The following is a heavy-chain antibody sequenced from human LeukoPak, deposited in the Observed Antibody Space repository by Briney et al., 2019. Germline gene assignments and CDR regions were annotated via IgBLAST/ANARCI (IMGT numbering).Heavy chain of an antibody. CDR2: IYTGGST. CDR3: ARDGGDTYYYDSSGDAFDI. J-gene: IGHJ3*02. Sequence: SETLSLTCTVSGGSISSSSYYWGWIRQPPGKGLEWIGRIYTGGSTNYNPSLKSRVTISVDTSKNQFSLKLSSVTAADTAVYYCARDGGDTYYYDSSGDAFDIWGQGTMVTVSS. D-gene: IGHD3-22*01. CDR1: GGSISSSSYY. V-gene: IGHV4-61*02.